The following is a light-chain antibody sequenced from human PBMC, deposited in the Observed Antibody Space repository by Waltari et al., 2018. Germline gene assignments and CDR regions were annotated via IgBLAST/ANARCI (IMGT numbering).Light chain of an antibody. Sequence: EIVLTQSPGTQSLSPGERATISFRASQSVSSSHLAWYQQKPAKAPRLLTHGASSRATGIPDKLSGRWSRTDFTPTISVMYHEDFAVYYRQQYGTSPRSFGQGTKLEI. CDR3: QQYGTSPRS. V-gene: IGKV3-20*01. J-gene: IGKJ2*01. CDR2: GAS. CDR1: QSVSSSH.